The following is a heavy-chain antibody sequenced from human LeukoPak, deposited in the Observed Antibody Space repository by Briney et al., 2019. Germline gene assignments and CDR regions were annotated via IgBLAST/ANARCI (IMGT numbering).Heavy chain of an antibody. CDR1: GYTFTSYD. CDR2: MNPNSGNT. CDR3: ARDLSGSYGAIWLDNFDY. D-gene: IGHD1-26*01. V-gene: IGHV1-8*01. J-gene: IGHJ4*02. Sequence: GASVKVSCKASGYTFTSYDINWVRQATGQGLEWVGWMNPNSGNTGYAQKFQGRVTMTRNTSISTAYMELSSLRSEDTAVYYCARDLSGSYGAIWLDNFDYWGQGTLVTVSS.